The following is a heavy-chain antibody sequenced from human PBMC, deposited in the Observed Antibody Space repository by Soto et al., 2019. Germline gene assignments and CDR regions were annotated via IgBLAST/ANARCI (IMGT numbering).Heavy chain of an antibody. J-gene: IGHJ4*02. CDR2: IGDTGTFI. CDR3: ARDPRYLRQGYSDY. CDR1: AFIFSDHS. D-gene: IGHD4-4*01. Sequence: EVQLVESGGGLVKPGGSLRLSCVGSAFIFSDHSMNWVRQAPGKGLEWVTSIGDTGTFIYYADSVKGRFTISRDNAKNSLVLQMDSLRPEATAVYYCARDPRYLRQGYSDYWGQGTLVTVSS. V-gene: IGHV3-21*01.